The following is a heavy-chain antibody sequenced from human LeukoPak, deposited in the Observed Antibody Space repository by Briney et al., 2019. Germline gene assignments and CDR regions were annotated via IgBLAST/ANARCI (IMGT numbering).Heavy chain of an antibody. CDR1: GFTFSRYN. D-gene: IGHD6-13*01. V-gene: IGHV3-69-1*01. Sequence: PGGSLRLSCTVSGFTFSRYNMNWVRQAPGKGLEWVSLFESGGNTYYADSVSGRFTISRDNAKNSLYLQMNSLRDEDTAVYYCARDDSSWFYWGQGTLVTVSS. CDR3: ARDDSSWFY. J-gene: IGHJ4*02. CDR2: FESGGNT.